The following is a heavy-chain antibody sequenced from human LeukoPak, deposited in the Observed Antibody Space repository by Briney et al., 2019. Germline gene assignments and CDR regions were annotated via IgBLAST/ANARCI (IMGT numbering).Heavy chain of an antibody. Sequence: GGSLRLSCAASGFMLNNYIMSWVRQAPRKGLEWVSSIGGYGGGTGHADSVKGRFSISRDFSKNTLNLEMSSLRADDTAVYFCARREGSYFEYWGQGALVTVSS. J-gene: IGHJ4*02. CDR2: IGGYGGGT. V-gene: IGHV3-23*01. D-gene: IGHD1-26*01. CDR3: ARREGSYFEY. CDR1: GFMLNNYI.